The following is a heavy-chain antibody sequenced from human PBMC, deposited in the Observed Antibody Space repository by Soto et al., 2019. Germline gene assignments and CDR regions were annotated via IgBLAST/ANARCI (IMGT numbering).Heavy chain of an antibody. CDR3: AKGDCGADCYSFDAFEI. J-gene: IGHJ3*02. V-gene: IGHV3-30*18. Sequence: QVQLVESGGGVVQPGRSLRLSCAASGFTFSSYGMHWVRQAPGKGLEWVAFISYDGSNKYYADSVKGRFTISRDNSKNSLYLQMNSLRAEDTAVYYCAKGDCGADCYSFDAFEIWGQGTMVTVSS. CDR2: ISYDGSNK. CDR1: GFTFSSYG. D-gene: IGHD2-21*02.